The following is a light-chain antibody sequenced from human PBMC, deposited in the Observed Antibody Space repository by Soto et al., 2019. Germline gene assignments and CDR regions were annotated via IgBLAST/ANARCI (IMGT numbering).Light chain of an antibody. Sequence: DIQMTQSPSSLSASVGDRVTITCQASQDIKDFLNWYQQKPGKAPKLLIYDASNLEPGVPSRFSGRGSGTDFTFTIASLQPEDIATYYCQQYDGLPPYTFGQGTKVEIK. CDR3: QQYDGLPPYT. CDR1: QDIKDF. J-gene: IGKJ2*01. CDR2: DAS. V-gene: IGKV1-33*01.